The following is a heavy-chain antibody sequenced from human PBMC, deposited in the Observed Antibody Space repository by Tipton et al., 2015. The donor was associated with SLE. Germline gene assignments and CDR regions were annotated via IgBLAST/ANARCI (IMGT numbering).Heavy chain of an antibody. J-gene: IGHJ4*02. Sequence: SLRLSCAASGFAFSSYSMNWVRQAPGKGLEWVLSISSSSNYIYYADSVKGRFTISRDNAKNSLYLQMNSLRAADTAVYYCARQGYDSSGYYFDCWGQGTLVTVSS. CDR2: ISSSSNYI. D-gene: IGHD3-22*01. CDR1: GFAFSSYS. CDR3: ARQGYDSSGYYFDC. V-gene: IGHV3-21*01.